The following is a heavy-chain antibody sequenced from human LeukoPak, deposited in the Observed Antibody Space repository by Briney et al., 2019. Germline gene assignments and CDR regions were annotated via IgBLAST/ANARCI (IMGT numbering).Heavy chain of an antibody. CDR3: AKITYSSGWFFDY. Sequence: PGGSLRLSCAASGFTFSSYAMSWVRQAPGKGLEWVSAISGSGGSTYYADSVKGRFTISRDSSKNTLYLQMNSLRAEDTAVYYCAKITYSSGWFFDYWGQGTLVTVSS. CDR1: GFTFSSYA. D-gene: IGHD6-19*01. CDR2: ISGSGGST. J-gene: IGHJ4*02. V-gene: IGHV3-23*01.